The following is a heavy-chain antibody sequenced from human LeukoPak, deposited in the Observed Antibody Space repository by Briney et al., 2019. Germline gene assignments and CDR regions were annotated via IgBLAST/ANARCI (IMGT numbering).Heavy chain of an antibody. V-gene: IGHV3-53*01. CDR1: GFTFRSYE. Sequence: GGSLRLSCAASGFTFRSYEMSWVRQAPGKGLEWVSVIYSGGSTYYADSVKGRFTISRDNSKNTLYLQMNSLRAEDTAVYYCARVKITWDYGDYYYYYYMDVWGKGTTVTVSS. J-gene: IGHJ6*03. CDR2: IYSGGST. CDR3: ARVKITWDYGDYYYYYYMDV. D-gene: IGHD4-17*01.